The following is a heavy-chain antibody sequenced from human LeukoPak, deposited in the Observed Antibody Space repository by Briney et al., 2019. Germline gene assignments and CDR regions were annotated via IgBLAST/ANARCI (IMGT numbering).Heavy chain of an antibody. CDR1: GGSFVGYY. V-gene: IGHV4-34*01. CDR2: IHHSGST. Sequence: PSETLSPTWAVDGGSFVGYYWSWIRHPPGKGRGWIGEIHHSGSTNYNPSLKSRVTISVDTSKNQFSLKLSSVTAADTAVYYCARGRYYYYGMDVWGQGTTVIVSS. J-gene: IGHJ6*02. CDR3: ARGRYYYYGMDV.